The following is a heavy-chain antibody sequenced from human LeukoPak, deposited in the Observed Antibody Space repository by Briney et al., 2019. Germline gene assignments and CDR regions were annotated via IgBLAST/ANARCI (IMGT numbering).Heavy chain of an antibody. CDR3: AKEKYRGYSYGSGDY. CDR1: GLTFSSYG. Sequence: PGGSLRLSCAASGLTFSSYGMHWVRQAPGKGLEWVAVISFDGRNKYFADSVKGRFTISRDNSKNTLYLQMNSLRAEDTAVYYCAKEKYRGYSYGSGDYWGQGTLVTVSS. CDR2: ISFDGRNK. D-gene: IGHD5-18*01. V-gene: IGHV3-30*18. J-gene: IGHJ4*02.